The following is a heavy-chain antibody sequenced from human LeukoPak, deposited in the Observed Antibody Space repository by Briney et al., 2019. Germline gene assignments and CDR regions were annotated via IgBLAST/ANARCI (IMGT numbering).Heavy chain of an antibody. V-gene: IGHV3-30*03. J-gene: IGHJ4*02. CDR2: ISFDGSDK. CDR3: ARGRDYHYGPGSHAY. D-gene: IGHD3-10*01. CDR1: GFTFSSYG. Sequence: AGGSLRLSCAASGFTFSSYGLHWVRQAPGKGLEWVAVISFDGSDKYYADSVKGRFTISRDNSKNTLYLQMNSLRAEDTAVYYCARGRDYHYGPGSHAYWGQGTLVTVSS.